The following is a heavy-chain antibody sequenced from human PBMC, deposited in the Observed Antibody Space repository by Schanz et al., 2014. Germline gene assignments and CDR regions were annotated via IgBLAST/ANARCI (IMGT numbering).Heavy chain of an antibody. CDR1: EYSFTSYS. CDR2: INTGSGDT. J-gene: IGHJ4*02. V-gene: IGHV1-3*04. Sequence: QVHLVQSGAEVKRPGASVKVSCKASEYSFTSYSMHWERQAPGQRLEWMGWINTGSGDTKYSQNFQGRFTMSTDTSTSTAYMALTDLRSDDTAVYYCARDRRLFNRDDLDCFDSWGQGTLVTVSS. D-gene: IGHD1-1*01. CDR3: ARDRRLFNRDDLDCFDS.